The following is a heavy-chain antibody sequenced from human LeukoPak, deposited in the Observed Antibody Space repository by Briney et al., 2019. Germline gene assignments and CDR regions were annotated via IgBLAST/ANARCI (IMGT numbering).Heavy chain of an antibody. CDR1: GFTFSNYG. CDR2: ISYDGSNK. CDR3: AKDWSGSYDY. Sequence: PGGSLRLSCAASGFTFSNYGMHWVRQAPGKGLEWVTFISYDGSNKFYADSVKGRFTISRDNSKNTLYLQMNSLRAEDTAVYYCAKDWSGSYDYWGQGTLVTVSS. J-gene: IGHJ4*02. V-gene: IGHV3-30*18. D-gene: IGHD1-26*01.